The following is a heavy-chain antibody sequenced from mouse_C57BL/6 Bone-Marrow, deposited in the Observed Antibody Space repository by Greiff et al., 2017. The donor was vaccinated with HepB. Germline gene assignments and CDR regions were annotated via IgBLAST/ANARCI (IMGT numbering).Heavy chain of an antibody. CDR2: IYPRSGNT. CDR1: GYTFTSYG. CDR3: ARGEVNWDWYFDV. D-gene: IGHD4-1*01. Sequence: QVQLQQSGAELARPGASVKLSCKASGYTFTSYGISWVKQRTGQGLEWIGEIYPRSGNTYYNEKFKGKATLTADKSSSTAYMELRSLTSEDSAVYFCARGEVNWDWYFDVWGTGTTVTVSS. J-gene: IGHJ1*03. V-gene: IGHV1-81*01.